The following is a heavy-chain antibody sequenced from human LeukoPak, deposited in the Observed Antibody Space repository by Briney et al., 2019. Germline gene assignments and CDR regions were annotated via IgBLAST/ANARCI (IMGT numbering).Heavy chain of an antibody. CDR1: GGSFSGYY. V-gene: IGHV4-34*01. CDR2: INHSGST. Sequence: SKTLSLTCAVYGGSFSGYYWSWIRQPPGKGLEWIGEINHSGSTNYNPSLKSRVTISVDTSKNQFSLKLSSVTAEDTAVYYCARDNGDRGYWGQGTLVTVSS. D-gene: IGHD3-10*01. J-gene: IGHJ4*02. CDR3: ARDNGDRGY.